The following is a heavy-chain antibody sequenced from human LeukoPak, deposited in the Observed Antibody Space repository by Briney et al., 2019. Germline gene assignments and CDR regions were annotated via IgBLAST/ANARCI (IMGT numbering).Heavy chain of an antibody. V-gene: IGHV1-24*01. CDR2: FEPEEGDHGET. CDR3: ATDRLEIYALNI. Sequence: ASVKVSCRVSGYSLSDLSIHWVRHVHGKGLEWMGGFEPEEGDHGETIFAQNFEGRLTLTEDTLTDTAYMGFLSLTSEDTGVYYCATDRLEIYALNIWGQGTMVTVSS. D-gene: IGHD1-1*01. CDR1: GYSLSDLS. J-gene: IGHJ3*02.